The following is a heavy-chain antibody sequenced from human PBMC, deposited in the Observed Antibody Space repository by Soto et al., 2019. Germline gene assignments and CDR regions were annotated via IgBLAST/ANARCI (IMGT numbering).Heavy chain of an antibody. J-gene: IGHJ4*02. Sequence: PGGSLRLSCAASGFTFSSYAMHWVRQAPGKGLEWVAVISYDGSNKYYADSVKGRFTISRDNSKNTLYLQMNSLRAEDTAVYYCASELAYCGGDCYPWGQGTLVTVSS. CDR3: ASELAYCGGDCYP. CDR2: ISYDGSNK. CDR1: GFTFSSYA. V-gene: IGHV3-30-3*01. D-gene: IGHD2-21*02.